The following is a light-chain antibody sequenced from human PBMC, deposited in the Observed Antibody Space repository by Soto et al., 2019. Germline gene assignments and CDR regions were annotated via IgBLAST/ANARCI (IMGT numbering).Light chain of an antibody. CDR1: SSDVGGYNY. J-gene: IGLJ1*01. CDR3: SSYTSSSTPYV. V-gene: IGLV2-14*01. Sequence: QSALTQPASVSGSPGQSITISCTGTSSDVGGYNYVSWYQQHPGKAPKLMIYDVSNRPSGVSNRFSGSKSGNTASLTISGLPAEDEAYYYCSSYTSSSTPYVFGTGTKVTVL. CDR2: DVS.